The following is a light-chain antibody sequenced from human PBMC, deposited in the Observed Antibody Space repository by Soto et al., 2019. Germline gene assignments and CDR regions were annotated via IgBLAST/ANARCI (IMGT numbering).Light chain of an antibody. CDR3: AAWDDSLSGVL. V-gene: IGLV1-47*01. Sequence: QLVLTQPPSASGTPGQWVTISCSGSTSNIGSNYVFWYQQLPRTAPKLLIYRNYHRPSGVPDRFSGSKSGASVSLTISGLRVEDEAHYYCAAWDDSLSGVLFGGGTKVTVL. J-gene: IGLJ2*01. CDR2: RNY. CDR1: TSNIGSNY.